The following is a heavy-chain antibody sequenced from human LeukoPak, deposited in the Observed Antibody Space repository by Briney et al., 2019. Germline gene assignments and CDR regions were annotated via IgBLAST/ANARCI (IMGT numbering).Heavy chain of an antibody. CDR1: GYTFTSYG. CDR3: ARGSGVVVVAATSIDY. D-gene: IGHD2-15*01. J-gene: IGHJ4*02. CDR2: ISAYNGNT. Sequence: ASVTVSCKASGYTFTSYGISWVRQAPGQGLEWMGWISAYNGNTNYAQKLQGRVTMTTDTSTSTAYMELRSLRSDDTAVYYCARGSGVVVVAATSIDYWGQGTLVTVSS. V-gene: IGHV1-18*01.